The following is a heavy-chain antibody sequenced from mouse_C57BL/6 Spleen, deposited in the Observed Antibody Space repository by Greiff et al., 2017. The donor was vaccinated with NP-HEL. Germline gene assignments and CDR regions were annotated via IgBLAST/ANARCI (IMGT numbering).Heavy chain of an antibody. V-gene: IGHV5-16*01. CDR2: INYDGSST. Sequence: DVQLVESEGGLVQPGSSMKLSCTASGFTFSDYYMAWVRQVPEKGLEWVANINYDGSSTYYLDSLKSRFIISRDNAKNILYLQMSSLKSEDTATYYCALNYAGFAYWGQGTLVTVSA. J-gene: IGHJ3*01. CDR3: ALNYAGFAY. CDR1: GFTFSDYY. D-gene: IGHD2-1*01.